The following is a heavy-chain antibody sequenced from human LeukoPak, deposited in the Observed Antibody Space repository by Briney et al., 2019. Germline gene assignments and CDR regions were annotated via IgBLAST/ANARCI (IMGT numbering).Heavy chain of an antibody. CDR2: INPNSGGT. CDR3: ARDRQMSYSDFWSGYYKFDY. CDR1: GYSFTAYY. J-gene: IGHJ4*02. Sequence: GASVKVSCKASGYSFTAYYMHWVRQAPGHGLEWMGWINPNSGGTNYAQNFQGRVTMTRDTSISTAYMELSRLRSDDTAVYYCARDRQMSYSDFWSGYYKFDYWGQGTLVTVSS. V-gene: IGHV1-2*02. D-gene: IGHD3-3*01.